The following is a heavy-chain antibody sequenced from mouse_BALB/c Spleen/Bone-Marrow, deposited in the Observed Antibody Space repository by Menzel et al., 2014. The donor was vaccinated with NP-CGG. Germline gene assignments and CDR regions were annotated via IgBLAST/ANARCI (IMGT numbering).Heavy chain of an antibody. D-gene: IGHD1-1*01. V-gene: IGHV1-31*01. Sequence: VQLQQSGPELVKPGASVKISCKASGYSFTGYYMHWVKQSHVKSLEWIGRINPYNGATSYNQNSKDKASLTVDKSSSTAYMELHSLTSEDSAVYYCARGIYYGGYFDYWGQGTTLTVSS. CDR3: ARGIYYGGYFDY. CDR1: GYSFTGYY. CDR2: INPYNGAT. J-gene: IGHJ2*01.